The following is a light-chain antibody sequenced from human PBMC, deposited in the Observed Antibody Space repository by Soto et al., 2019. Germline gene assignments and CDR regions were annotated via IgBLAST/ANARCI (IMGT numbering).Light chain of an antibody. J-gene: IGLJ1*01. CDR2: EVS. Sequence: QSALTQPPSVSGSPGQSVTISCTGTSSDVGSYNRVSWYQQSPGTAPKLMIYEVSNRPSGVSDRFSGSKSGNTASLTISGLQAEDQADYYWSLYTSSSPFVFGTGTKLTVL. V-gene: IGLV2-18*01. CDR3: SLYTSSSPFV. CDR1: SSDVGSYNR.